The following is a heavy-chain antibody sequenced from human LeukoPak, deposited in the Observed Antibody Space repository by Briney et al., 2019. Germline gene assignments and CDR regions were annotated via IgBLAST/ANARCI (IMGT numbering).Heavy chain of an antibody. CDR3: ARPHDYSSQFDS. D-gene: IGHD4-11*01. CDR2: IYPSDSDT. CDR1: GYRFTTYW. J-gene: IGHJ4*02. V-gene: IGHV5-51*01. Sequence: GESLKISCKGSGYRFTTYWIAWVRQMPGKGLEWMGIIYPSDSDTRYSPSFQGQVTISADKSISTAYLQWSSLKASDTAMYYCARPHDYSSQFDSWGQGTLVTVSS.